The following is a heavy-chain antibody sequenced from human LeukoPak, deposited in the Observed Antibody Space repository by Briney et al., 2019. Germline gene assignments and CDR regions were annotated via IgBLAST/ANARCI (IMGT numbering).Heavy chain of an antibody. V-gene: IGHV4-34*01. D-gene: IGHD6-19*01. Sequence: SETLSLTCAVYGGSFSGYYWSWIRQPPGKGPEWIGEIYHSGSTNYNPSLKSRVTISVDKSKNQFSLKLSSVTAADTAVYYCARKSIAVAAPFFWGQGTLVTVSS. J-gene: IGHJ4*02. CDR1: GGSFSGYY. CDR3: ARKSIAVAAPFF. CDR2: IYHSGST.